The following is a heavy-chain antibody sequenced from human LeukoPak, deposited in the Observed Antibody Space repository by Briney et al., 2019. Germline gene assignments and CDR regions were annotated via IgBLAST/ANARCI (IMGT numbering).Heavy chain of an antibody. J-gene: IGHJ6*03. D-gene: IGHD2-2*01. CDR2: ISGSGGST. Sequence: GGSLRLSCAASGFTFSSYAMSWVRQAPGKGLEWVSAISGSGGSTYYADSVKGRFTISRDNSKNTLYLQMNSLRAEDTAVYYCAKAGRVGYCSSTSCYHQPWYYYYMDVWGKGTKVTVSS. CDR1: GFTFSSYA. CDR3: AKAGRVGYCSSTSCYHQPWYYYYMDV. V-gene: IGHV3-23*01.